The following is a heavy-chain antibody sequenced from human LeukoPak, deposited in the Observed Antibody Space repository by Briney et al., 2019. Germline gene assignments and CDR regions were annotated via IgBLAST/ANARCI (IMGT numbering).Heavy chain of an antibody. V-gene: IGHV4-34*01. CDR3: ARVGATTRAWFDP. CDR2: INHSGST. Sequence: SETLSLTCAVYGVSFSGYYWSWIRQPPGKGLEWIGEINHSGSTNYNPSLKSRVTISVDTSKNQFSLKLSSATAADTAVYYCARVGATTRAWFDPWGQGTLVTVSS. D-gene: IGHD1-26*01. CDR1: GVSFSGYY. J-gene: IGHJ5*02.